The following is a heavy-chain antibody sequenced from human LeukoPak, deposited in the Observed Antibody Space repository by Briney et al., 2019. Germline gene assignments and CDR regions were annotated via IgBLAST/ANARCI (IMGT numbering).Heavy chain of an antibody. CDR2: IYYSGST. CDR3: ARLGVDVTTIWTGGYSYYMDV. D-gene: IGHD3/OR15-3a*01. CDR1: GGSMSSSGQY. V-gene: IGHV4-39*07. J-gene: IGHJ6*03. Sequence: PSETLSLTCTVSGGSMSSSGQYWGWIRQSPVKGLEWIGSIYYSGSTYYNPSLKSRGTISVDTSKNQFSLKLTSVTAADTAVYYCARLGVDVTTIWTGGYSYYMDVWGKGTTVTVSS.